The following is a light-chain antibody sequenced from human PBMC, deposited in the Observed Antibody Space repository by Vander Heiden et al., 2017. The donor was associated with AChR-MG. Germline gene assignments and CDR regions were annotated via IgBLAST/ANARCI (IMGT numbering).Light chain of an antibody. V-gene: IGLV1-44*01. CDR2: SNQ. J-gene: IGLJ2*01. CDR3: AAWDESLNGVI. CDR1: SSNIGVHS. Sequence: QPVLTQPPSASGTPGPRVTISCSGSSSNIGVHSVSWYQRLPVMAPKLLIHSNQQRPSGVPDRFSGSTSGTAASLAINGLQSEDEADYYCAAWDESLNGVIFGGGTRLTVL.